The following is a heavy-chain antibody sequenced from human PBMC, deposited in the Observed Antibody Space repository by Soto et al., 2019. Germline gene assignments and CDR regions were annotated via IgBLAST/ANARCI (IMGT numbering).Heavy chain of an antibody. CDR1: GLSFSGYY. CDR2: INHSGST. J-gene: IGHJ5*02. V-gene: IGHV4-34*01. D-gene: IGHD2-21*02. Sequence: SETLSLTCAVYGLSFSGYYWSWIRQPPGKGLEWIGEINHSGSTNYNPSLKSRVTISVDTSKNQFSLKLSSVTAADTAVYYCARRSIVVVTAPNWFDPWGQGTLVTVSS. CDR3: ARRSIVVVTAPNWFDP.